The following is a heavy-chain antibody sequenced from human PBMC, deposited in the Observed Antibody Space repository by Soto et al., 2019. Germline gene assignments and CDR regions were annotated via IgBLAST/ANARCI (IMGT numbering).Heavy chain of an antibody. J-gene: IGHJ3*02. Sequence: SETLSLTCAVYGGSFSGYYWSWIRQPPGKGLEWIGEINHSGSTNYNPSLKSRVTISVDTSKNQFSLKLSSVTAADTAVYYCARERLLIAVAATKAFDIWGQGTMVTVSS. CDR3: ARERLLIAVAATKAFDI. V-gene: IGHV4-34*01. D-gene: IGHD6-19*01. CDR2: INHSGST. CDR1: GGSFSGYY.